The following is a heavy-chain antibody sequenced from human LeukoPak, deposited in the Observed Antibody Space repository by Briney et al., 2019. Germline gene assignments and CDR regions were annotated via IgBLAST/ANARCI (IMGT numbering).Heavy chain of an antibody. CDR1: GFTFSDFW. D-gene: IGHD7-27*01. Sequence: GGSLRLSCAASGFTFSDFWMHWVRQAPGKGLVWVSRINSGGTVTNYADSVKGRLTISRDNAKNTLYLQMNSLRAEDTAVYYCARDGTNWGDSYYYYYMDVWGKGTTVTVSS. CDR2: INSGGTVT. CDR3: ARDGTNWGDSYYYYYMDV. J-gene: IGHJ6*03. V-gene: IGHV3-74*01.